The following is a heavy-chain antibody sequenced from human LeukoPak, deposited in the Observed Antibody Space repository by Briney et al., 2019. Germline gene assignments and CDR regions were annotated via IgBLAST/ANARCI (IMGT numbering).Heavy chain of an antibody. CDR1: GYTFTSYD. CDR2: MNPNSGNT. D-gene: IGHD3-16*01. CDR3: ARTVPAGGYYYYYMDV. V-gene: IGHV1-8*01. J-gene: IGHJ6*03. Sequence: GASVKVSCKASGYTFTSYDINWVRQATGQGLEWMGRMNPNSGNTGYAQKFQGRVTMTRNTSISTAYMELSSLRSEDTAVYYCARTVPAGGYYYYYMDVWGKGTTVTVPS.